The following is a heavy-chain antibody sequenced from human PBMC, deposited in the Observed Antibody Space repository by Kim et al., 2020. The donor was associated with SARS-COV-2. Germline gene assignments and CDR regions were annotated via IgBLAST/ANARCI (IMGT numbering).Heavy chain of an antibody. CDR1: GFTFSSYA. V-gene: IGHV3-30*04. J-gene: IGHJ4*02. CDR3: AREMDGYNYWPDY. Sequence: GGSLRLSCAASGFTFSSYAMHWVRQAPGKGLEWVAVVSYEGSNKYYGDSVKGRFTISRDNSKNTLYLQMNSLRAEDTAVYYCAREMDGYNYWPDYWGQGTLVAVSS. D-gene: IGHD5-12*01. CDR2: VSYEGSNK.